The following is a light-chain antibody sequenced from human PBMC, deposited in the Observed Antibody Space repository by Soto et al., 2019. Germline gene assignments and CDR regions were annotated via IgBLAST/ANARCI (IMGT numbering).Light chain of an antibody. J-gene: IGKJ5*01. CDR1: QSVSSNH. V-gene: IGKV3-20*01. Sequence: EIVLTQSPGTLSLSPGETATLSCRASQSVSSNHLAWYHQKPGQTPRLLIYGASSRATGIPDRFSGSGSGTDFTLTISRLEPEDFAVYYCQQYDNSITFGQGTRLEIE. CDR3: QQYDNSIT. CDR2: GAS.